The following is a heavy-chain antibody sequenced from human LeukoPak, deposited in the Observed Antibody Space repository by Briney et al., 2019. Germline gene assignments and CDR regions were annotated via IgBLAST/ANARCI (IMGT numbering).Heavy chain of an antibody. J-gene: IGHJ6*02. CDR2: INPNSGGT. CDR1: GYTFTGYY. V-gene: IGHV1-2*06. CDR3: AREVRSGNYDFWSGYYYYGMDV. Sequence: ASVKVSCKASGYTFTGYYMHWVRQAPGQGLEWMGRINPNSGGTNYAQKSQGRVTMTRDTSISTAYMELSRLRSDDTAVYYCAREVRSGNYDFWSGYYYYGMDVWGQGTTVTVSS. D-gene: IGHD3-3*01.